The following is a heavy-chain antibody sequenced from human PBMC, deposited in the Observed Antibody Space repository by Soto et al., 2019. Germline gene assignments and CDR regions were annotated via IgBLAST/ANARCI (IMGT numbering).Heavy chain of an antibody. J-gene: IGHJ6*02. V-gene: IGHV4-39*01. Sequence: SETLSLTCTVSGGSIRSSSYYWGWVRQPPGKGLEWIGSIYYSGNTYYNPSLKSRVTISVDTSKNQLSLKLSSVNAADTAVYYCARVVVVIPPGYYYAMDVWGQGTTVTVSS. CDR2: IYYSGNT. D-gene: IGHD3-22*01. CDR1: GGSIRSSSYY. CDR3: ARVVVVIPPGYYYAMDV.